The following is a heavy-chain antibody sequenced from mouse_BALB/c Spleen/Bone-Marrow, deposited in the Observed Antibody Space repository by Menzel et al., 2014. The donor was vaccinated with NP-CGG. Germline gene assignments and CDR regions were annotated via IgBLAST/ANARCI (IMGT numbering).Heavy chain of an antibody. CDR3: ARPGNYDSTLAY. Sequence: VQLQQSGPDLVKPSQSLSLTCTVTGYSITSGYSWHWIRQFPGNKLEWMGYIHYSGSTNYNPSLKSRISITRDTSKNQFFPQLNSVTTEDTATYYCARPGNYDSTLAYWGQGTLVTVSA. V-gene: IGHV3-1*02. CDR2: IHYSGST. D-gene: IGHD2-4*01. J-gene: IGHJ3*01. CDR1: GYSITSGYS.